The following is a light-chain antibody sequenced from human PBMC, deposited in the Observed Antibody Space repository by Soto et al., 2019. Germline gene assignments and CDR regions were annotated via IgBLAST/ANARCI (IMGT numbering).Light chain of an antibody. CDR3: RQYGSSLWT. V-gene: IGKV3-20*01. CDR2: CAS. CDR1: QSLSKSY. J-gene: IGKJ1*01. Sequence: EIVLTQSPGTLSLSPGERATLSCRASQSLSKSYLAWYQHKPGQAPRLLIYCASNRATGIPDRFSGSGSGTDFTLTISRLEPEDFAVYYCRQYGSSLWTFGQGTKVDIK.